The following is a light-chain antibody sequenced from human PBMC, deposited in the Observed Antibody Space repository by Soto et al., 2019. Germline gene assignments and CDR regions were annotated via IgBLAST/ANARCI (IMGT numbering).Light chain of an antibody. J-gene: IGKJ2*01. CDR2: DAT. CDR3: LQYNTFPHT. Sequence: IQMTQSPSTLSASVGDTVTLTCRSSQMIARWLAWYQQKPGTAPRLIIDDATSLKSGAPSRFSASASGTDFTLTISSLHPDDFATYYCLQYNTFPHTFGQGTKLEI. V-gene: IGKV1-5*01. CDR1: QMIARW.